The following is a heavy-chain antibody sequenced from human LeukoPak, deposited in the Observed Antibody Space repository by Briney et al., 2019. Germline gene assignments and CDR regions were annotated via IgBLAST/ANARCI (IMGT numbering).Heavy chain of an antibody. Sequence: SDTLPLTCAVSGHSISSSNWWGWIRQSPGKGLEWIGYIYYSGSTYYNPSLKSRATMSVDTSKNQFSLKLNSVTAVDTAVYYCARILSSGWTGGAFDIWGQGTMVIVSS. CDR2: IYYSGST. CDR3: ARILSSGWTGGAFDI. D-gene: IGHD6-19*01. V-gene: IGHV4-28*01. CDR1: GHSISSSNW. J-gene: IGHJ3*02.